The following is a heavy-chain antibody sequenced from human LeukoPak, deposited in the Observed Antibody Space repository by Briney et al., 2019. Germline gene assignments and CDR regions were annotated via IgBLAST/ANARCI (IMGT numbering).Heavy chain of an antibody. V-gene: IGHV1-8*03. CDR3: ARGHSYYYDSSGYWEDWFDP. D-gene: IGHD3-22*01. CDR1: GYTFTGYY. CDR2: MNPNSGNT. J-gene: IGHJ5*02. Sequence: ASVKVPCKASGYTFTGYYMHWVRQAPGQGLEWMGWMNPNSGNTGYAQKFQGRVTITRNTSISTAYMELSSLRSEDTAVYYCARGHSYYYDSSGYWEDWFDPWGQGTLVTVSS.